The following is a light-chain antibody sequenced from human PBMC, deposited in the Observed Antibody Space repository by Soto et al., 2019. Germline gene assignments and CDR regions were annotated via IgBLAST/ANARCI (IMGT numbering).Light chain of an antibody. CDR3: QQRSNWTTGLT. V-gene: IGKV3-11*01. J-gene: IGKJ4*01. CDR1: QSVSSY. CDR2: DAS. Sequence: EIVLTQSPATLSLSPGERATLSCRASQSVSSYLAWYQQKPGQAPRLLIYDASNRATGIPARFSGSGSGTDFTLTISSIEPEDFEVYYCQQRSNWTTGLTFGGGTKVEIK.